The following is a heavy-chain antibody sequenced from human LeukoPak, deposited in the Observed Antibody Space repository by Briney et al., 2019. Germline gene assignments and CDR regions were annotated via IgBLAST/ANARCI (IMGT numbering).Heavy chain of an antibody. Sequence: NTSETLSLTCAVSGCSISSGYYWGWIRQPPGKGLEWIGIIYHSGSTYYNPSLKRRFTISVDTSKNQFSLKLSSVTGADTAVYYCARRGWLRGTFDIWGQGTMVTVSS. J-gene: IGHJ3*02. V-gene: IGHV4-38-2*01. CDR1: GCSISSGYY. D-gene: IGHD5-12*01. CDR2: IYHSGST. CDR3: ARRGWLRGTFDI.